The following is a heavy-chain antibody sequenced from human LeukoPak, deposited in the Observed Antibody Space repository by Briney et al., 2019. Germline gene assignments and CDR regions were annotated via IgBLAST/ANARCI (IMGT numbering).Heavy chain of an antibody. D-gene: IGHD3-22*01. CDR2: IRSDGSDK. CDR1: GFTFSNYD. Sequence: GGSMRLSCAASGFTFSNYDIHWVRQPPGKGLEWVAFIRSDGSDKHYTASVKGRFTISRDNSKNTLYLQMNSLRPEDTAMYYCAKHDSSSDFWGQGTLVTVSS. J-gene: IGHJ4*02. V-gene: IGHV3-30*02. CDR3: AKHDSSSDF.